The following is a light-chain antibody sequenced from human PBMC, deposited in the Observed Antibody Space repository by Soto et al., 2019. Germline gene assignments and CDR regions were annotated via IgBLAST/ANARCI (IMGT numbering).Light chain of an antibody. CDR3: ASWDDSLSGFVV. J-gene: IGLJ2*01. CDR2: RNS. CDR1: RSNSGSNY. Sequence: QSVLTQPPSASGTPGQRVTISCSGSRSNSGSNYVFWYQQLPGTAPKVLMYRNSQRPSGVPDRFSGSKSGTSASLAISGLRSEDEADYYCASWDDSLSGFVVFGGGTQLTVL. V-gene: IGLV1-47*01.